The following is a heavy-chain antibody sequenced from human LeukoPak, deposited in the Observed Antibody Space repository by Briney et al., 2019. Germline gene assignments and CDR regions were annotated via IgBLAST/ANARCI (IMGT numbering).Heavy chain of an antibody. D-gene: IGHD6-13*01. CDR2: INHSGST. CDR1: GGSFSGYY. Sequence: SETLSLTCAVYGGSFSGYYWSWIRQPPGKGLEWIGEINHSGSTNYNPSLKSRVTISVDTSKNQFSLHLNSVTPEDTAVYYCAKNRAGLRIAATDAFDIWGQGTMVTVSS. CDR3: AKNRAGLRIAATDAFDI. J-gene: IGHJ3*02. V-gene: IGHV4-34*01.